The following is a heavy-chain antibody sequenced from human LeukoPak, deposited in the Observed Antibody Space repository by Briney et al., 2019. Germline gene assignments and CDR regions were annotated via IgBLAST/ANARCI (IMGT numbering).Heavy chain of an antibody. D-gene: IGHD3-10*02. CDR1: GFTVSSNY. V-gene: IGHV3-66*01. Sequence: GGSLRLSCAASGFTVSSNYMTWVRQAPGKGLEWVSVMYTLGNTYYADSVRGRFTISRDNSKNSLYLQMNSLRAEDTAVYYCAELGITMIGGVWGKGTTVTISS. CDR3: AELGITMIGGV. J-gene: IGHJ6*04. CDR2: MYTLGNT.